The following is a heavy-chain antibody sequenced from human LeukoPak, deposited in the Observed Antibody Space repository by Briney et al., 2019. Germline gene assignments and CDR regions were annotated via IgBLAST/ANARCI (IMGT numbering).Heavy chain of an antibody. CDR2: ISGSSTTI. CDR1: GFSFSNNG. Sequence: GGSLRLSCAASGFSFSNNGMSWVRQAPGKGLECISCISGSSTTIYYADSVKGRFTISRDNAKNSLYLQMNSLRDEDTAVYYCATNPHSGSWGWGQGTMVTVSS. D-gene: IGHD1-26*01. V-gene: IGHV3-48*02. CDR3: ATNPHSGSWG. J-gene: IGHJ3*01.